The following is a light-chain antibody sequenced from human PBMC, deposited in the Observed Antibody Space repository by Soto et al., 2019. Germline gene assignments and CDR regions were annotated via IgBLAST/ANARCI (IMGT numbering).Light chain of an antibody. J-gene: IGLJ3*02. CDR1: SSDVGGYNY. V-gene: IGLV2-11*01. Sequence: ALTQPRSVSGSPGQSVTISCTGTSSDVGGYNYVSWYQQHPGKAPKLMINDVSKRPSGVPDRFSGSKSGNTASLTISGLQAEDEADYYCCSYAGSYTWVFGGGTKLTVL. CDR3: CSYAGSYTWV. CDR2: DVS.